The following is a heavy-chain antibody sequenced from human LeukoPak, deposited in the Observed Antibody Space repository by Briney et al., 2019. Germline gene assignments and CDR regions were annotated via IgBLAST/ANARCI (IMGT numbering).Heavy chain of an antibody. V-gene: IGHV3-23*01. CDR1: GFTFRIYG. Sequence: GGTLRLSCAASGFTFRIYGMNWVRQAPGKGLEWVSGIIGGAGSTYYADSVKGRFTISGDNSKNTLFLQMNSLRAEDTAVYYCAHGAMYQLDYWGQGTLVTVSS. D-gene: IGHD2-2*01. CDR2: IIGGAGST. CDR3: AHGAMYQLDY. J-gene: IGHJ4*02.